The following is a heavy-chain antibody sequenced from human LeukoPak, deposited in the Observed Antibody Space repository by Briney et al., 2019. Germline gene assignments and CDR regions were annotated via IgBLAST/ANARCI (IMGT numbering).Heavy chain of an antibody. CDR3: ARGDDFSGDH. Sequence: GGSLRLSCAVSGFTFSKFWMSWVRQAPGRGLEWVANIHPEGNENYHVESVKGRFTISRDNAKNLLFLQMNGLRVEDTAVYYCARGDDFSGDHWGQGTLVTVSS. D-gene: IGHD1-1*01. CDR1: GFTFSKFW. CDR2: IHPEGNEN. J-gene: IGHJ4*02. V-gene: IGHV3-7*04.